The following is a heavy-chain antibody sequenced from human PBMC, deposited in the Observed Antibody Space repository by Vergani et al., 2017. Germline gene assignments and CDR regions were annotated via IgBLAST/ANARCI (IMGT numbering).Heavy chain of an antibody. V-gene: IGHV5-51*01. D-gene: IGHD3-22*01. Sequence: EVQLVQSGAEVKKPGESVKISCQISGYSFTNYWIGWVRQMPGKGLEWMGIIHPADSDTRYSSSFQGQVTISVDKSISTAYLQRSSLRASDSAMYYCARLXGRDSSGSKYFDYWGQGTLVTVSS. CDR1: GYSFTNYW. CDR3: ARLXGRDSSGSKYFDY. J-gene: IGHJ4*02. CDR2: IHPADSDT.